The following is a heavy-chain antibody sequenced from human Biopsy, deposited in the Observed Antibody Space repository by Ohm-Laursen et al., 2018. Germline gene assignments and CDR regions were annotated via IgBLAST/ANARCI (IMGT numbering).Heavy chain of an antibody. CDR3: ARAPPLIRGVVESWFDP. CDR2: IYITGET. J-gene: IGHJ5*02. V-gene: IGHV4-4*07. Sequence: SETLSLTCTVSGGYISHNYWTWIRQPAGQGLEWIGRIYITGETDYNPSLKSRVTVSVDSSKKQFSLKLKSVTAADTAIYYCARAPPLIRGVVESWFDPWGQGILATVSS. CDR1: GGYISHNY. D-gene: IGHD3-10*01.